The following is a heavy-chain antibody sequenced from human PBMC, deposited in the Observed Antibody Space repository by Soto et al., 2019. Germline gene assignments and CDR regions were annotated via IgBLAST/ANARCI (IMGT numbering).Heavy chain of an antibody. D-gene: IGHD6-6*01. J-gene: IGHJ6*02. V-gene: IGHV4-4*07. CDR2: TYTSGST. CDR3: ARGSIAARDYYYYGMDV. Sequence: PSETLSLTCTVSGGSISSYYWSWIRQPAGKGLEWIGRTYTSGSTNYSPSFQGHVTISADKSISTAYLQWSSLKASDTAMYYCARGSIAARDYYYYGMDVWGQGTTVTVSS. CDR1: GGSISSYY.